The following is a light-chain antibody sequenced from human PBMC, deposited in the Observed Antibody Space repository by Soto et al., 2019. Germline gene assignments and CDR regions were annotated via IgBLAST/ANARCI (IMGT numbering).Light chain of an antibody. CDR1: SSNIGKNY. Sequence: QSVLTQPPSVSAAPGQKVTISCSGSSSNIGKNYVSWYQQLPGTAPKLLIYENNKRPSGIPDRFSGSKSGTSATLGITGLQTGDEADYYCGTWDSSLSADWVFGGGTKLTVL. J-gene: IGLJ3*02. CDR2: ENN. V-gene: IGLV1-51*02. CDR3: GTWDSSLSADWV.